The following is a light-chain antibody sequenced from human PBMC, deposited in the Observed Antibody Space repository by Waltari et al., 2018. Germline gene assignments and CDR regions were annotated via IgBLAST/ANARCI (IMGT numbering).Light chain of an antibody. CDR3: QQYNNWPPIT. V-gene: IGKV3-15*01. J-gene: IGKJ5*01. CDR1: QNIRSN. Sequence: EVVMTKSPAMVSVSPGERATLSCRASQNIRSNLAWYQQKPGQAPRLLIYGASTRATDIPARFSGSGSGTEFTLTITSLQSEDFAVYYCQQYNNWPPITFGQGTRLEIK. CDR2: GAS.